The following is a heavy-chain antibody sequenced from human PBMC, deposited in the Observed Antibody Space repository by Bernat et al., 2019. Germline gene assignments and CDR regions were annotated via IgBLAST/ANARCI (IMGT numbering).Heavy chain of an antibody. Sequence: QVQLVQSGAEVKKPGASVKVSCKASGYTFTSYAMHWVRQAPGQRLEWMGWINAGNGNTKYSQKFQGRVTITRDTSASTAYMELSSLRSEDTAVYYCARDQRYCSDGSCYSIDYWGQGTLVTVSS. CDR2: INAGNGNT. J-gene: IGHJ4*02. D-gene: IGHD2-15*01. CDR1: GYTFTSYA. CDR3: ARDQRYCSDGSCYSIDY. V-gene: IGHV1-3*01.